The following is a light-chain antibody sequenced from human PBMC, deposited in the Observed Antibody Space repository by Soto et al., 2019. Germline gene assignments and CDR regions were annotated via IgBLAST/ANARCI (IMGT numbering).Light chain of an antibody. Sequence: EIVLTQSPATLSLSPGERATLSCRASQSVGVYLAWYQQKPGQAPRLLIYATSFRATGIPDRFRGSGSGTNFTLTISRLEPEDFAVYYCQQYGSSPPITFGQGTRLEIK. CDR2: ATS. V-gene: IGKV3-20*01. CDR1: QSVGVY. CDR3: QQYGSSPPIT. J-gene: IGKJ5*01.